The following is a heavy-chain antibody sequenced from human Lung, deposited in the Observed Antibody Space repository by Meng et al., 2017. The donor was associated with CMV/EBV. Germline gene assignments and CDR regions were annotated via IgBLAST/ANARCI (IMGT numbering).Heavy chain of an antibody. CDR1: GGSFSGYY. Sequence: SXTLSLTCAVYGGSFSGYYWSWIRQPPGKGLEWIGEINHSGSTNYNPSLKSRVTISVDTSKNQFSLKLSSVTAADTAVYYCARYDFWCGYVDWGQGTLVTVSS. CDR3: ARYDFWCGYVD. CDR2: INHSGST. D-gene: IGHD3-3*01. J-gene: IGHJ4*02. V-gene: IGHV4-34*01.